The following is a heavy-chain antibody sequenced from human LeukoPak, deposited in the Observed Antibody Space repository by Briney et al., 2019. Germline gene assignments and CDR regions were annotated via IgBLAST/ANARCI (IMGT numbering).Heavy chain of an antibody. CDR2: IKQDGSEK. J-gene: IGHJ4*02. D-gene: IGHD6-13*01. CDR3: ARGRGSSWTNYYDY. CDR1: GFTFSSYW. V-gene: IGHV3-7*04. Sequence: GGSLRLSSAASGFTFSSYWMSWVRQAPGKGLEWVANIKQDGSEKYYVDSVKGRFTISRDNAKNSLYLQMSTLRAEDTAVYYCARGRGSSWTNYYDYWGQGTLVTVSS.